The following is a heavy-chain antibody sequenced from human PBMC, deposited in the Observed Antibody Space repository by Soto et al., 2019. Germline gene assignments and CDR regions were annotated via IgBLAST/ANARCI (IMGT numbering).Heavy chain of an antibody. J-gene: IGHJ5*02. V-gene: IGHV1-46*01. Sequence: QVQLVQSGTAVMTPGASVSISCRASGYTFTNYYIHWVRQAPGQGLEWMGLIDPSVGTTKYAQKFRDGVTMTADTSTTTVQMELRSLTSDDMAGYYCHRLVASAGKTWGQGTLVIVSS. D-gene: IGHD5-12*01. CDR2: IDPSVGTT. CDR3: HRLVASAGKT. CDR1: GYTFTNYY.